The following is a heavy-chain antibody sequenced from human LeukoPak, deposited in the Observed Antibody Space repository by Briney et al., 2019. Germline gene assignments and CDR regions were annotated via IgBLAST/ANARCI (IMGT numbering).Heavy chain of an antibody. J-gene: IGHJ4*02. CDR2: IIPIFDTS. Sequence: SVKVSCKASGGTFSSYAISWVRQAPGQGLEWMGGIIPIFDTSNYAQKFQGRVTMTTDTSTSTAYMELRSLRSDDTAVYYCARVVSGSTVDYWGQGTLVTVSS. V-gene: IGHV1-69*05. CDR1: GGTFSSYA. D-gene: IGHD1-26*01. CDR3: ARVVSGSTVDY.